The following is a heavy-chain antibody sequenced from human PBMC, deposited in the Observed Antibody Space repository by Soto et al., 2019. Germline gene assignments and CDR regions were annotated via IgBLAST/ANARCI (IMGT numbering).Heavy chain of an antibody. Sequence: PSETLSLTCAVHAGSFRGYYWCCIRQPPEKGLEWVGEIIHSGNTNYNPSLKSRVTISVDRSKNQFSLRLSSVTAADTAVYYCARVGGYGTGYYSDSGGQGDMVTVST. D-gene: IGHD1-1*01. V-gene: IGHV4-34*12. CDR1: AGSFRGYY. CDR3: ARVGGYGTGYYSDS. CDR2: IIHSGNT. J-gene: IGHJ4*02.